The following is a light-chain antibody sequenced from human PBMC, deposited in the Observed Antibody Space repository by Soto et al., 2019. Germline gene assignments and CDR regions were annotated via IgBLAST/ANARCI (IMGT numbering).Light chain of an antibody. CDR2: EVS. CDR1: SSHVGGYNY. Sequence: QSALTQPPSASGSPGQSVTISCTGTSSHVGGYNYVSWYQQHPGKAPKLMIDEVSKRPSGVPDRFSGSKSGNTASLTVSGLQAEDEADYYCSSYAGSNNPWVFGGGTKLTVL. V-gene: IGLV2-8*01. J-gene: IGLJ3*02. CDR3: SSYAGSNNPWV.